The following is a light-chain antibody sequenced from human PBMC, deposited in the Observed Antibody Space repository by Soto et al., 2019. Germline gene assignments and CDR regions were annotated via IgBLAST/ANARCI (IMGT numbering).Light chain of an antibody. J-gene: IGKJ1*01. V-gene: IGKV3-20*01. CDR3: QQYFGSSWT. CDR2: ATS. Sequence: EIVLTQSPGTLSSSPGERATLSCRASQSIDNRYLAWYQHKPGQAPRLLIYATSSRATGIPDRFGGSGSGTYFSLTINRLEPEDFAVYYCQQYFGSSWTFGQGTKVDIK. CDR1: QSIDNRY.